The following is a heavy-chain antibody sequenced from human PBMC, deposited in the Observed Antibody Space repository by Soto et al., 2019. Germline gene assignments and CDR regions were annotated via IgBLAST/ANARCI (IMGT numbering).Heavy chain of an antibody. J-gene: IGHJ6*02. CDR1: GGSISSGGYY. V-gene: IGHV4-31*03. D-gene: IGHD2-2*01. Sequence: SETLSLTCTVSGGSISSGGYYWSWIRQHPGKGLEWIGYIYYSGSTYYNPSLKSRVTISVDTSKNQFSLKLSSVTAADTAVYYCARAIVVVPAAMFIDYYYGMDVWGQGTTVTVSS. CDR3: ARAIVVVPAAMFIDYYYGMDV. CDR2: IYYSGST.